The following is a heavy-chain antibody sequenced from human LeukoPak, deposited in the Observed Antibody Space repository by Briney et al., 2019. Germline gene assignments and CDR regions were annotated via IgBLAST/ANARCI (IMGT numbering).Heavy chain of an antibody. J-gene: IGHJ4*02. CDR3: ARDTTVPAGGY. CDR2: ISYDGSNK. D-gene: IGHD2-2*01. CDR1: GFTFSSYA. Sequence: GGSLRLSCAASGFTFSSYAMHWVRQAPGKGLEWVAVISYDGSNKYYADSVKGRFTISRDNSKNTLYLQMNSLRAEVTAVYYCARDTTVPAGGYWGQGTLVTVSS. V-gene: IGHV3-30-3*01.